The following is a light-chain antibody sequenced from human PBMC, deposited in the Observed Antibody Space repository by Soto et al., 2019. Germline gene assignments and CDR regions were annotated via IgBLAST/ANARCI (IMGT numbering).Light chain of an antibody. CDR3: QQRYNWPLT. CDR1: QSVSSN. V-gene: IGKV3-11*01. Sequence: DIVITQSPATLSVSPGERATLSCRASQSVSSNLAWYQQKPGQSPRLLIYGASSRATGIPARFSGSGSGTDFTLTISSLEPEDFAVYYCQQRYNWPLTFGQGTKVDIK. CDR2: GAS. J-gene: IGKJ1*01.